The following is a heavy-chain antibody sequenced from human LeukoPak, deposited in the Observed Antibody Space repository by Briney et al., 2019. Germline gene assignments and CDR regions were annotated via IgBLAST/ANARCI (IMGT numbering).Heavy chain of an antibody. D-gene: IGHD1-26*01. J-gene: IGHJ4*02. CDR3: ARATGSYWGDY. CDR2: IKQDGSEK. CDR1: GFTFSSNW. Sequence: QPGGSLRLSCAASGFTFSSNWMSWVRQAPGRGLEWVANIKQDGSEKYYVDSVKGRFTISRDNAKNSLYLQMNSLRAEDTAVYYCARATGSYWGDYWGQGTLVTVSS. V-gene: IGHV3-7*01.